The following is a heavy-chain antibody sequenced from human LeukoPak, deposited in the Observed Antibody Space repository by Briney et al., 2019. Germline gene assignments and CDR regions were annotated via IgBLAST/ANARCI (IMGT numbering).Heavy chain of an antibody. CDR3: ARQMEGNYYYYGMDV. CDR1: GYSFTSHW. CDR2: IYPGDSDT. Sequence: GESLKISCKGSGYSFTSHWIGWVRQMPGKGLEWMGIIYPGDSDTRYSPSFQGQVTISADKSISTAYLQWSSLKASDTAMYYCARQMEGNYYYYGMDVWGQGTTVTVSS. D-gene: IGHD3-3*01. V-gene: IGHV5-51*01. J-gene: IGHJ6*02.